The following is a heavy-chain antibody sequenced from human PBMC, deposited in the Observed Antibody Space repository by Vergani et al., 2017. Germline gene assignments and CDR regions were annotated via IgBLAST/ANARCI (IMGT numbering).Heavy chain of an antibody. Sequence: QVQLVQSGAEVKKPGASVKVSCKASGYTFTSYDINWVRQATGQGLEWMGWMNPNSGNTGYAQKFQGRVTMTRNTSISTAYMELSSLRSEDTAVYYCARGRVECSGGSCYSKYYYYYYGMDGRGQGTTVTVSS. J-gene: IGHJ6*02. V-gene: IGHV1-8*01. D-gene: IGHD2-15*01. CDR3: ARGRVECSGGSCYSKYYYYYYGMDG. CDR1: GYTFTSYD. CDR2: MNPNSGNT.